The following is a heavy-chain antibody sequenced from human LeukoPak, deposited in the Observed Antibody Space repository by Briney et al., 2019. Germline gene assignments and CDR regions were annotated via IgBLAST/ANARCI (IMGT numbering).Heavy chain of an antibody. CDR2: IYVSGST. Sequence: SETLSLTCTVSGGSISSGSSYWSWIRQPAGKGLEWIGRIYVSGSTNYNPSLKSRVTISVDTPKNQFSLKLSSVTAADTAVYYCARGGYSSSWYPRGDWFDPWGQGTLVTVSS. D-gene: IGHD6-13*01. CDR1: GGSISSGSSY. CDR3: ARGGYSSSWYPRGDWFDP. V-gene: IGHV4-61*10. J-gene: IGHJ5*02.